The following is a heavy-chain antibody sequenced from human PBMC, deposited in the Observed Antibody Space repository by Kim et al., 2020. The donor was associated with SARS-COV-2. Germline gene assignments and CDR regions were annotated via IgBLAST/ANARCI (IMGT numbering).Heavy chain of an antibody. Sequence: KGRFTISRDNAKNSLYLQMNSLRAEDTAVYYCARDALGDSSGYYYDAFDIWGQGTMVTVSS. CDR3: ARDALGDSSGYYYDAFDI. V-gene: IGHV3-11*06. J-gene: IGHJ3*02. D-gene: IGHD3-22*01.